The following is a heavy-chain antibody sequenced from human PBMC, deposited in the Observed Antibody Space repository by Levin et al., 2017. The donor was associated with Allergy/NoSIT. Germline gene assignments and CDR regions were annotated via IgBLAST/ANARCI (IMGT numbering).Heavy chain of an antibody. D-gene: IGHD1-20*01. CDR2: IPYDGSNK. CDR3: AGGRITGTQGHWFEP. CDR1: GFTFSSYA. Sequence: PGGSLRLSCAASGFTFSSYAMHWVRQAPGKGLEWVAVIPYDGSNKYYADSVKGRFTISRDNSKNTLYLQMNSLIAEDTAVYYCAGGRITGTQGHWFEPWGQGTLVTVSS. J-gene: IGHJ5*02. V-gene: IGHV3-30*04.